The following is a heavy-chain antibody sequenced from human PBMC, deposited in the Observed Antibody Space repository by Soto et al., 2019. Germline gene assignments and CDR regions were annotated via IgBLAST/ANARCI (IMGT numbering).Heavy chain of an antibody. V-gene: IGHV1-18*01. CDR2: ISAYNGNT. Sequence: SVKASSKASGYTYTRYGISCLRQAPGQGLEWMGWISAYNGNTNYAQKLQGRVTMTTDTSTSTAYMELRSLRSDDTAVYYCARRDSSSWNSYWGQGTLVTVSS. CDR3: ARRDSSSWNSY. J-gene: IGHJ4*02. CDR1: GYTYTRYG. D-gene: IGHD6-13*01.